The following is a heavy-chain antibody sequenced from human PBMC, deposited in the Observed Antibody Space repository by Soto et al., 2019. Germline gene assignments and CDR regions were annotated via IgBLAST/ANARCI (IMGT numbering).Heavy chain of an antibody. CDR3: ARPIGMYYYGSGSYYDYGMDV. CDR1: GGSISSYY. CDR2: IYTSGST. J-gene: IGHJ6*02. Sequence: SETLSLTCTVSGGSISSYYWSWIRQPAGQGLEWIGRIYTSGSTNYNPSLKSRVTMSVDTSKNQLSLKMRSGTAADTAVYYCARPIGMYYYGSGSYYDYGMDVWGQGTTVTVSS. D-gene: IGHD3-10*01. V-gene: IGHV4-4*07.